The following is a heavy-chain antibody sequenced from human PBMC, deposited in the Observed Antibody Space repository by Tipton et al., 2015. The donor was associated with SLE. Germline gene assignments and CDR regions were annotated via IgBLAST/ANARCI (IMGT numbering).Heavy chain of an antibody. CDR2: MYASGTT. J-gene: IGHJ4*01. V-gene: IGHV4-61*02. Sequence: TLSFTCTVSDVSISSGSYCWSWIRQPAGKGLEYIGRMYASGTTNYNPSLKSRVSISGDTSKNQFSLKLSSVTAADTAVYYCARGYRYFDLLSSYCFDYRGHGTLVTVSS. D-gene: IGHD3-9*01. CDR1: DVSISSGSYC. CDR3: ARGYRYFDLLSSYCFDY.